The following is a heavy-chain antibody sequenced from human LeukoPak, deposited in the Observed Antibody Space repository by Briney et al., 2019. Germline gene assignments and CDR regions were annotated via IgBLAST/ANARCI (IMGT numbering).Heavy chain of an antibody. D-gene: IGHD4-23*01. Sequence: SETLSLTCTVSGGSISSYYWSWIRQPPGKGLEWIGYIYYSGSTNYNPSLKSRVTISVDTSKNQFSLKLSSVTAADTAVYYCTRYSGKRAFDIWGQGTMVTVSS. CDR1: GGSISSYY. J-gene: IGHJ3*02. CDR2: IYYSGST. CDR3: TRYSGKRAFDI. V-gene: IGHV4-59*01.